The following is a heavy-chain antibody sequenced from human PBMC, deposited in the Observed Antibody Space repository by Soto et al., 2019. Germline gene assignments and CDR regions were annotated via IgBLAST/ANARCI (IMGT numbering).Heavy chain of an antibody. CDR2: IYTGGST. J-gene: IGHJ4*02. Sequence: GGSLRLSCAASGFNVSNNYMTWLRQAPGKGLEWVSVIYTGGSTYYAASVKGRSSISRDSSKNMVFLRMNSLRVEDTAVYYCARATRYFGSFDSWGQGTLVTVSS. CDR1: GFNVSNNY. CDR3: ARATRYFGSFDS. D-gene: IGHD1-1*01. V-gene: IGHV3-53*01.